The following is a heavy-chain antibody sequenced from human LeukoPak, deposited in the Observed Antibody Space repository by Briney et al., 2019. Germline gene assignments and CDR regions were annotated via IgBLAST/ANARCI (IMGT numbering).Heavy chain of an antibody. CDR3: ARTPYDSSEYYYYMDV. CDR2: ISAYNGNT. J-gene: IGHJ6*03. Sequence: ASVKVSCKASGYTFTSYGISWVRQAPGQGLEWMGWISAYNGNTNYAQKLQGRVTMTTDTSTSTAYMELRSLRSDDTAVYYCARTPYDSSEYYYYMDVWGKGTTVTISS. V-gene: IGHV1-18*01. CDR1: GYTFTSYG. D-gene: IGHD3-22*01.